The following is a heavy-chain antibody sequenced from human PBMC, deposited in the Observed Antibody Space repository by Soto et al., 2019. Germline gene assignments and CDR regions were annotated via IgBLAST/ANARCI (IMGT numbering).Heavy chain of an antibody. D-gene: IGHD2-2*01. CDR3: ASREYCSSTSCYGYYYYGMDV. J-gene: IGHJ6*02. CDR2: ISAYNGNT. V-gene: IGHV1-18*04. Sequence: QVQLVQSGAEVKKPGASVKVSCKASGYTFTSYGISWVRQAPGQGLEWMGWISAYNGNTNYAQKLQGRVTMTTDTSTSTAYMELRSLRSDDTAVYYCASREYCSSTSCYGYYYYGMDVWGQGTTVTVSS. CDR1: GYTFTSYG.